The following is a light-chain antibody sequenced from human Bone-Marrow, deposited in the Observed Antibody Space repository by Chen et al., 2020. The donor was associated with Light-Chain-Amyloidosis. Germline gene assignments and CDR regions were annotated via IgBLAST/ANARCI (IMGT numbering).Light chain of an antibody. CDR2: AVS. CDR3: SSFTSSSSYV. Sequence: QSALTQPASVSGSPGQSITISCTGTSGDVGTYNYVSWYQQHPGKAPKVMIYAVSNRPSGFSNRISGSKSGNTASLTISGLQAEDEADYYCSSFTSSSSYVFGPGTKVTVL. J-gene: IGLJ1*01. V-gene: IGLV2-14*01. CDR1: SGDVGTYNY.